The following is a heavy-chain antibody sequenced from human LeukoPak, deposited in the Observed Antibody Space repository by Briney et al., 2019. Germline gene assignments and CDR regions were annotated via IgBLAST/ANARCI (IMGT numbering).Heavy chain of an antibody. V-gene: IGHV4-59*12. CDR3: ARGPAGRYCSGGSCYNLIWFDP. Sequence: SETLSLTCTVSGGSISSYYWSWIRQPPGKGLEWIGYIYYSGSTNYNPSLKSRVTISVDTSKNQFSLKLSSVTAADTAVYYCARGPAGRYCSGGSCYNLIWFDPWGQGTLVTVSS. CDR1: GGSISSYY. CDR2: IYYSGST. J-gene: IGHJ5*02. D-gene: IGHD2-15*01.